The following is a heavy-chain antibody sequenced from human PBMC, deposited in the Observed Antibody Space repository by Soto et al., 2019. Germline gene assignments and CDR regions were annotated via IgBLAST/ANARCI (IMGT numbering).Heavy chain of an antibody. Sequence: EVQLVESGGGLVKPGGSLRLSCAASGFTFSSYSMNWVHQAPGKGLEWVSSISSSSSYIYYADSVKGRFTISRDNAKNSLYLQMNSLRAEDTAVYYCARGRKYCSGGSCYGYYFDYWGQGTLVTVSS. J-gene: IGHJ4*02. D-gene: IGHD2-15*01. CDR1: GFTFSSYS. V-gene: IGHV3-21*01. CDR2: ISSSSSYI. CDR3: ARGRKYCSGGSCYGYYFDY.